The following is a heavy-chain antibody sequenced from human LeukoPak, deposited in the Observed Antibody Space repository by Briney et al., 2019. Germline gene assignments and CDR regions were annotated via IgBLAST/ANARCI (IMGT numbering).Heavy chain of an antibody. CDR1: GYTFTTYG. CDR2: ISAYNGNT. V-gene: IGHV1-18*01. Sequence: ASVKVSCKASGYTFTTYGISWVRQAPGQGLESMGWISAYNGNTNYAQKLQGRVTMTTDTSTSTAYMELRSLRSDDTAVYYCARDPYYDSSGYTYFDYWGQGTLVTVSS. J-gene: IGHJ4*02. D-gene: IGHD3-22*01. CDR3: ARDPYYDSSGYTYFDY.